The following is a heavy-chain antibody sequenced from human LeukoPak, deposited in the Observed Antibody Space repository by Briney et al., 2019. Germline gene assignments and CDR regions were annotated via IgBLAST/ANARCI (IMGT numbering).Heavy chain of an antibody. Sequence: SVKVSCKASGGTFSSYAISWVRQAPGQGLEWMGEIIPIFGTANFAQRFQDRVTITADESTSTAYMEVNSLKSEDTAVYYCAIDSGSYPNWFDPWGQGTLVTVSS. V-gene: IGHV1-69*13. CDR1: GGTFSSYA. CDR3: AIDSGSYPNWFDP. D-gene: IGHD1-26*01. CDR2: IIPIFGTA. J-gene: IGHJ5*02.